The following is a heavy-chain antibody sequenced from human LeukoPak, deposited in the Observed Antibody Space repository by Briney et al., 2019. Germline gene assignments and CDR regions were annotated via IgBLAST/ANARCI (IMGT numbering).Heavy chain of an antibody. CDR3: AIYYDSSGYPTDAFDI. CDR1: GGSISSGGYS. V-gene: IGHV4-30-2*01. D-gene: IGHD3-22*01. J-gene: IGHJ3*02. CDR2: IYHSGST. Sequence: PSETLSLTCAVSGGSISSGGYSWSWIRQPPGKGLEWIGYIYHSGSTYYNPSLKSRVTISVDRSKNQFSLKLSSVTAADTAVYYCAIYYDSSGYPTDAFDIWGQGTMVTVSS.